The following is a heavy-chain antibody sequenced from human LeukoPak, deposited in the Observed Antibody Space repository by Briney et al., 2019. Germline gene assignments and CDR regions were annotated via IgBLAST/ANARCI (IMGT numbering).Heavy chain of an antibody. CDR3: ARRQVRGDFDY. V-gene: IGHV4-59*08. CDR1: GVSISSYY. D-gene: IGHD3-10*01. J-gene: IGHJ4*02. Sequence: SETLSLTCTVSGVSISSYYWSWIRQPPGKGLEWIGYIYYSGSTNYNPSLKSRVTISVDTSKHQFSLKLSSVTAADAAVYYCARRQVRGDFDYWGQGTLVTVSS. CDR2: IYYSGST.